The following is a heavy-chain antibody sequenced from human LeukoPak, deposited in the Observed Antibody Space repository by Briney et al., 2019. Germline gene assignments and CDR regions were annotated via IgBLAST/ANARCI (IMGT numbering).Heavy chain of an antibody. V-gene: IGHV3-53*01. D-gene: IGHD5-12*01. J-gene: IGHJ4*02. CDR3: AGAYGYNYFHY. CDR1: GFTVSRNY. Sequence: GGSLRLSCAASGFTVSRNYRSWVRQAPGKGLEWVSVIYTDGSTYYADSVRGRFTISRDNSKNPLYLQMNSLRAEDTALYYCAGAYGYNYFHYWGQGTLVTVSS. CDR2: IYTDGST.